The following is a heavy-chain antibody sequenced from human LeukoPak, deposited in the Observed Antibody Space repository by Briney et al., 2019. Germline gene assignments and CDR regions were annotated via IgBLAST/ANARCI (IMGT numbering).Heavy chain of an antibody. CDR2: IQFDGSNK. Sequence: GGSLRLSCAAAGFTFSNYGMHWVRQAPGMGLEGVAFIQFDGSNKFYADSVKGRFTISRDNSKNTLSLQMNSLRVEDTAIYYCAKQNARGGTYEPVTVWGQAALVTVSS. CDR1: GFTFSNYG. J-gene: IGHJ4*02. D-gene: IGHD3-16*01. V-gene: IGHV3-30*02. CDR3: AKQNARGGTYEPVTV.